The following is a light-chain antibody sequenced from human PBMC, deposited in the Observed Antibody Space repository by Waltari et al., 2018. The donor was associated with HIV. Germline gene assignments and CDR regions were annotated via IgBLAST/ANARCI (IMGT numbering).Light chain of an antibody. CDR1: ESLLYGNGYNY. Sequence: IVMTQSPLSLPVAPGEPASISCRSSESLLYGNGYNYLDWYLQKPGQSPQLLIYLGSNRDYGGPDRFSGSGSGTDFTLKISRVEAEDVGVYYCMQALQTPLTFGGGTKVEIK. CDR3: MQALQTPLT. CDR2: LGS. J-gene: IGKJ4*01. V-gene: IGKV2-28*01.